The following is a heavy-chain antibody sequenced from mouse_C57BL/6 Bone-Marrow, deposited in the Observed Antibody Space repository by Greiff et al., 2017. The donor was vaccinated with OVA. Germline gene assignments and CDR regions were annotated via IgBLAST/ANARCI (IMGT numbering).Heavy chain of an antibody. Sequence: VQLQQPGAELVRPGTSVKLSCKASGYTFTSYWMHWVKQRPGQGLEWIGVIDPSDSYTTYNQKFKGKATLTVDTSSSTAYMQLSSLTSEDSAVYYCARNDGYFYAMDYWGQGTSVTVSS. CDR1: GYTFTSYW. J-gene: IGHJ4*01. V-gene: IGHV1-59*01. CDR3: ARNDGYFYAMDY. D-gene: IGHD2-3*01. CDR2: IDPSDSYT.